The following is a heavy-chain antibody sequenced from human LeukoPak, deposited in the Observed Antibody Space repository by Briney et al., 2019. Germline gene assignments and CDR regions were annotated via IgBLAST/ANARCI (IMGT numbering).Heavy chain of an antibody. CDR1: GGSISSGSYY. CDR3: ARADITIFGVADDAFDI. Sequence: PSQTLSLTCTVSGGSISSGSYYWSWIRQPAGKGLEWIGRIYTSGSTNYNPSLKSRVTISVDTSKNQFSLKLSSVTAADTAVYYCARADITIFGVADDAFDIWGQGTMVTVSS. D-gene: IGHD3-3*01. J-gene: IGHJ3*02. V-gene: IGHV4-61*02. CDR2: IYTSGST.